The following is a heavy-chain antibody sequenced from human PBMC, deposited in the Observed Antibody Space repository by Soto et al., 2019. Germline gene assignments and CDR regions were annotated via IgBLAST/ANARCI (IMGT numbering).Heavy chain of an antibody. J-gene: IGHJ4*02. CDR2: MSSDGSST. CDR1: GFTFSTYW. CDR3: ARGTVRDHDFGDH. V-gene: IGHV3-74*01. Sequence: EVQLVESGGDLVQPGGSLRLSCAASGFTFSTYWMHWVRQVPGKGPEWVSRMSSDGSSTAYADSVRGRFIISRDNAKNTLYLQMNSLRVDDTAVYYCARGTVRDHDFGDHWGLGTLVAVS. D-gene: IGHD4-17*01.